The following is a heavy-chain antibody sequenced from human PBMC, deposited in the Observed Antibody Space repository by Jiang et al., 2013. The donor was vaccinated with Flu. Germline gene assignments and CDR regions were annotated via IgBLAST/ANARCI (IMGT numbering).Heavy chain of an antibody. CDR1: GYTFTSYY. CDR3: ARSKSSGPPFADYGMDV. J-gene: IGHJ6*02. CDR2: INPSGGST. D-gene: IGHD3-22*01. V-gene: IGHV1-46*01. Sequence: LVESGAEVKKPGASVKVSCKASGYTFTSYYMHWVRQAPGQGLEWMGIINPSGGSTSYAQKFQGRVTMTRDTSTSTVYMELSSLRSEDTAVYYCARSKSSGPPFADYGMDVWGQGTTVTVSS.